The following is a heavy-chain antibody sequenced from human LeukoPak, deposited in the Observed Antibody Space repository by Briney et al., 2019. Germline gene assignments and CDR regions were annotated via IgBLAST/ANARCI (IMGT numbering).Heavy chain of an antibody. CDR2: IYYSGST. D-gene: IGHD3-22*01. J-gene: IGHJ3*02. CDR3: ASSPYYYDSSGPLDAFDI. V-gene: IGHV4-59*01. Sequence: SETLSLTCTVSGGSISSYYWSWIRQPPGKGLEWIGYIYYSGSTNYNPSLKSRVTISVDTSKNRFSLKLSSVTAADTAVYYCASSPYYYDSSGPLDAFDIWGQGTMVTVSS. CDR1: GGSISSYY.